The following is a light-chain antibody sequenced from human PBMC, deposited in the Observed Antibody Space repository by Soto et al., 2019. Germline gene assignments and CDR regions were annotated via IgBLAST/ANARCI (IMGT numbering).Light chain of an antibody. CDR1: SSDVGGYNY. V-gene: IGLV2-8*01. CDR2: EVF. J-gene: IGLJ1*01. Sequence: QSALTQPPSASGSPGQSVTISCTGTSSDVGGYNYVSWYQHHPGKAPKLMIYEVFKRPSGVPDRFSGSKSGNTASLTVSGLQAEDEADYYCSSYAGSNNFDVFGPGTKVTVL. CDR3: SSYAGSNNFDV.